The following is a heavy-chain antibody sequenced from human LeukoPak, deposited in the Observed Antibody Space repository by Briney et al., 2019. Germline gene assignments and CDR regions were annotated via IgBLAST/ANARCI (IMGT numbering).Heavy chain of an antibody. CDR1: GFTFSSYG. CDR3: ASGYSYGYDYFDY. J-gene: IGHJ4*02. CDR2: ISYDGSNK. D-gene: IGHD5-18*01. Sequence: GRSLRLSCAASGFTFSSYGMHWVRQAPGKGLEWVAVISYDGSNKYYADSVKGRFTISRDNSKNTLYLQMNSLRAEDTAVYYCASGYSYGYDYFDYWGQGTLVTVSS. V-gene: IGHV3-30*03.